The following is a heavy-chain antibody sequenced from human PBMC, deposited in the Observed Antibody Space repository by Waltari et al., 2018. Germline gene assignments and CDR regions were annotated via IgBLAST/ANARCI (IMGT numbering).Heavy chain of an antibody. CDR3: ARASTAIFGVVITGYNI. V-gene: IGHV4-39*07. Sequence: QLQESGPGLVKPSETVSLTCSVSGDAIMRNNYHWGWIRQSPGKGLEWIGGISTRGPTYYNPSRKVRVFTSVDASRNEFSLRLTTVTAADTAVYYCARASTAIFGVVITGYNIWGQGTMVTVSS. J-gene: IGHJ3*02. CDR1: GDAIMRNNYH. D-gene: IGHD3-3*01. CDR2: ISTRGPT.